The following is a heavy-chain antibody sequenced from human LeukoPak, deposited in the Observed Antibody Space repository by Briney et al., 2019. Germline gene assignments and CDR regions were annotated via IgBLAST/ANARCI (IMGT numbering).Heavy chain of an antibody. CDR3: AREWRGSSDY. Sequence: GGSLRLSCAASGFTFSSYGMHWVRQAPCKGLEWVAFIRYDGSNKFYADSVKGRFTISRDNAKNSLYLQMNSLRAEDTAVYYCAREWRGSSDYWGQGTLVTVPS. J-gene: IGHJ4*02. V-gene: IGHV3-30*02. D-gene: IGHD1-26*01. CDR1: GFTFSSYG. CDR2: IRYDGSNK.